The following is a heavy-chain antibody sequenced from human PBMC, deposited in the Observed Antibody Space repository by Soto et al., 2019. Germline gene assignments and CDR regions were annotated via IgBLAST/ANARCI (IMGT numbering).Heavy chain of an antibody. CDR1: GYTFTGYY. CDR2: INPNSGGT. CDR3: ARVEVVAATRDY. J-gene: IGHJ4*02. Sequence: GASVKVSCKASGYTFTGYYMHWVRQAPGQGLEWMGWINPNSGGTNYAQKFQGRVTMTRDTSISIAYMELSRLRSDDTAVYYCARVEVVAATRDYWGQGTLVTVSS. D-gene: IGHD2-15*01. V-gene: IGHV1-2*02.